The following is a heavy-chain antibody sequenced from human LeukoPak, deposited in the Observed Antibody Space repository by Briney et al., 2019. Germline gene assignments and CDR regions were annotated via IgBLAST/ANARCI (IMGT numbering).Heavy chain of an antibody. Sequence: GASVKVSCKASGYTFTGYYIHWVRQAPGQGLEWMGWINPNSGGTNYAQKFQGRVTMTRDTSISTAYMELSRLRSDDTAVYYCARVGPYDYVWGSYVVWGQGTLVTVSS. J-gene: IGHJ4*02. D-gene: IGHD3-16*01. CDR1: GYTFTGYY. CDR3: ARVGPYDYVWGSYVV. CDR2: INPNSGGT. V-gene: IGHV1-2*02.